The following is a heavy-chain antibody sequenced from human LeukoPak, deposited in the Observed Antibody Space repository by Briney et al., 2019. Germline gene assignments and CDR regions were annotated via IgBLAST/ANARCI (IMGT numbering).Heavy chain of an antibody. CDR1: GGSFSGYY. J-gene: IGHJ4*02. D-gene: IGHD2-2*01. CDR3: ASVVVGPSQGGYFDY. V-gene: IGHV4-34*01. CDR2: INHSGST. Sequence: SETLSLTCAVYGGSFSGYYWSWIRQPPGKGLEWIGEINHSGSTNYNPSLKSRVTISVDTSKNQFSLKLSSVTAADTAVYYCASVVVGPSQGGYFDYWGQGTLVTVSS.